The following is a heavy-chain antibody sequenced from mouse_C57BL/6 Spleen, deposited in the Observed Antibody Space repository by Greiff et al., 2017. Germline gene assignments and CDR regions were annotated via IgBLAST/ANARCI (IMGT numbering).Heavy chain of an antibody. Sequence: EVQLVESGPGLVKPSQSLSLTCSVTGYSITSGYYWNWIRQFPGNKLEWMGYISYDGSNNYNPSLKNRISITRDTSKNQFFLKLNSVTTEDTATYYCARGDYDGDYYAMDYWGQGTSVTVSS. CDR3: ARGDYDGDYYAMDY. D-gene: IGHD2-4*01. CDR2: ISYDGSN. J-gene: IGHJ4*01. V-gene: IGHV3-6*01. CDR1: GYSITSGYY.